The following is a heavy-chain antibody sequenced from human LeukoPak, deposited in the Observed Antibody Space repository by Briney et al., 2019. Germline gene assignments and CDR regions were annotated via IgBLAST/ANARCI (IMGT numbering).Heavy chain of an antibody. V-gene: IGHV4-39*07. Sequence: SETLSLTCTVSGGSISSSSYYWGWIHQPPGKGLEWIGSIYYSGSTYYNPSLKSRVTISVDTSKNQFSLKLSSVTAADTAVYYCARDRPTAYDFWGYYYMDVWGKGTTVTVSS. J-gene: IGHJ6*03. CDR2: IYYSGST. D-gene: IGHD3-3*01. CDR3: ARDRPTAYDFWGYYYMDV. CDR1: GGSISSSSYY.